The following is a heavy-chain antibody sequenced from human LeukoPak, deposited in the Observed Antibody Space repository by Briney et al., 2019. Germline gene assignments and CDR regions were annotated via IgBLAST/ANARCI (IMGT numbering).Heavy chain of an antibody. CDR3: ARQERYYDSSGYYFDY. CDR2: IYYSGST. CDR1: GGSISSSSYH. Sequence: SETLSLTCTVSGGSISSSSYHWGWIRQPPGKGLEWIGSIYYSGSTYYNPSLKSRVTISVDTSKNQFSLKLSSVTAADTAVYYCARQERYYDSSGYYFDYWGQGTLVTVSS. J-gene: IGHJ4*02. D-gene: IGHD3-22*01. V-gene: IGHV4-39*01.